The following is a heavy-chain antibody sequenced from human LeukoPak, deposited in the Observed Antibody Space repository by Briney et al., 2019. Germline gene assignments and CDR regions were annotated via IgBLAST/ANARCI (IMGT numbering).Heavy chain of an antibody. Sequence: GGSLRLSCAASGFTFNRYGMSWVRQAPGKGLEWVSGISASGANRYYADSVKGRFTISRDNAKNSLYLQMNSLRAEDTAVYYCARDSLLEKLLWFGESPDYWGQGTLVTVSS. CDR2: ISASGANR. CDR3: ARDSLLEKLLWFGESPDY. V-gene: IGHV3-21*01. J-gene: IGHJ4*02. CDR1: GFTFNRYG. D-gene: IGHD3-10*01.